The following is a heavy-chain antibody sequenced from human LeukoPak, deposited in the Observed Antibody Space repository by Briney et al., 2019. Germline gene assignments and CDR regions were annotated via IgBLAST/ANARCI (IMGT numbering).Heavy chain of an antibody. V-gene: IGHV1-69*01. D-gene: IGHD2-2*01. J-gene: IGHJ5*02. CDR1: GGTFSSYA. Sequence: ASVKVSCKASGGTFSSYAISWVRQAPGQGLEWMGGIIPIFGTANYAQKFQGRVTITADESTSTAYMELSSLRSEDTAVYYCARQDRPSYYSSTSCPGRGFDPWGQGTLVTVSS. CDR3: ARQDRPSYYSSTSCPGRGFDP. CDR2: IIPIFGTA.